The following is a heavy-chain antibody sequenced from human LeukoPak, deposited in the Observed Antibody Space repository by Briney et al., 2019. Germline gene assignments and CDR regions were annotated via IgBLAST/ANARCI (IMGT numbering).Heavy chain of an antibody. V-gene: IGHV3-74*01. D-gene: IGHD5-24*01. CDR3: ARAEWLQLLGYFDY. CDR2: INSDGSST. CDR1: GFTFSSYG. Sequence: PGGSLRLSCAASGFTFSSYGMSWVRQAPGKGLVWVSRINSDGSSTSYADSVKGRFTISRDNAKNTLYLQMNSLRAEDTAVYYCARAEWLQLLGYFDYWGQGTLVTVSS. J-gene: IGHJ4*02.